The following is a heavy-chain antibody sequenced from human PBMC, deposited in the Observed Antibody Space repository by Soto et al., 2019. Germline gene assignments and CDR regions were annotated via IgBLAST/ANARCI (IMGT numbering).Heavy chain of an antibody. Sequence: QITLNESGPTQVNPRQTLTLTCTFSGFSLTTSGVGVGWIRQSPGKAPEWLALTYWDDDKRYSPSLKSRLTITKDTSKNQVVLTMADLDPADTATYYCAHRVLRTVFGLVTTTAIYFDFWGQGTPVAVSS. V-gene: IGHV2-5*02. CDR3: AHRVLRTVFGLVTTTAIYFDF. J-gene: IGHJ4*02. CDR2: TYWDDDK. CDR1: GFSLTTSGVG. D-gene: IGHD3-3*01.